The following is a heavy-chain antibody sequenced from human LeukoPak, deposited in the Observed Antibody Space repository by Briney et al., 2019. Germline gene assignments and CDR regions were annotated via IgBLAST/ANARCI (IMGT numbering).Heavy chain of an antibody. CDR3: ARPATGYSSSWYFDC. J-gene: IGHJ4*02. D-gene: IGHD6-13*01. CDR1: GGSISSSSYY. V-gene: IGHV4-39*01. CDR2: IYYSGST. Sequence: SETLSLTCTVSGGSISSSSYYWGWIRQPPGKGLEWIGSIYYSGSTYYNPSLKSRVTISVDTSKNQFSLKLSSVTAADTAVYYCARPATGYSSSWYFDCWGQGTLVTVSS.